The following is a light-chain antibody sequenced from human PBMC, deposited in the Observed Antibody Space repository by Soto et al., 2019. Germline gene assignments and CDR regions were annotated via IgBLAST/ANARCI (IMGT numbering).Light chain of an antibody. Sequence: QPVLTQPPSASGTPGQRVTISCSGSSSNIGSNTVDWYQQLPKTAPKLLIYNNNQRPSGVPERFSGSKSGTTASLAISGLQSEDEADYYCATWDDSLSGVVFGGGTKVTVL. V-gene: IGLV1-44*01. CDR3: ATWDDSLSGVV. CDR1: SSNIGSNT. CDR2: NNN. J-gene: IGLJ2*01.